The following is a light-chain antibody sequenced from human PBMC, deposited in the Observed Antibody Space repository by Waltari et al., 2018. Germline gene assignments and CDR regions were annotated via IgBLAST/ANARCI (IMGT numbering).Light chain of an antibody. CDR2: AAS. J-gene: IGKJ1*01. Sequence: EIVLTQSPGTLSLSPGERATLSCRASQSVSRYLVCYQQKPGQAPRLLIYAASIRATGIPDRFSGSGSGTDFSLTISRLEPEDFAVYYCQKYDRLPATFGQGTKVEIK. V-gene: IGKV3-20*01. CDR3: QKYDRLPAT. CDR1: QSVSRY.